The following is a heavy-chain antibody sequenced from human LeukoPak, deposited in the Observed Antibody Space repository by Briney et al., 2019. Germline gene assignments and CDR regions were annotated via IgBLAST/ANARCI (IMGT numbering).Heavy chain of an antibody. CDR2: ISSSSSYI. CDR1: GFTFSSYS. Sequence: GGSLRLSCAASGFTFSSYSMNWVRRAPGKGLEWVSSISSSSSYIYYADSVKGQFTISRDNAKNSLYLQMNSLRAEDTAVYYCARHSRIAARNWFDPWGQGTLVTVSS. CDR3: ARHSRIAARNWFDP. V-gene: IGHV3-21*01. D-gene: IGHD6-6*01. J-gene: IGHJ5*02.